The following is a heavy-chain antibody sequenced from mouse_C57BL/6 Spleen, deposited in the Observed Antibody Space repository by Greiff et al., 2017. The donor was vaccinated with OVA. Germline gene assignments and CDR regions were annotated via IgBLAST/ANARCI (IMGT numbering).Heavy chain of an antibody. J-gene: IGHJ1*03. Sequence: QVQLQQSGPELVKPGASVKISCKASGYAFSSSWMNWVKQRPGKGLEWIGRIYPGDGDTNYNGKFKGKATLTADKSSSTAYMQLSSLTSEDAAVYCWARSGVTTVVATGYFDVWGTGTTVTVSS. V-gene: IGHV1-82*01. CDR2: IYPGDGDT. CDR1: GYAFSSSW. CDR3: ARSGVTTVVATGYFDV. D-gene: IGHD1-1*01.